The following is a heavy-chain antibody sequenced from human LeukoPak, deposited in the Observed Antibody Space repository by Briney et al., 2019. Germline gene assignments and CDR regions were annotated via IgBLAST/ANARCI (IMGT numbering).Heavy chain of an antibody. D-gene: IGHD6-19*01. CDR3: ARDWGRRYSSGWYGDFDY. J-gene: IGHJ4*02. CDR1: GFTFSSYA. Sequence: PGRSLRLSCAASGFTFSSYAMHWVRQAPGKGLEWVAFISYDGSNKYYADSVKGRFTISRDNSKNTLYLQMNSLRPEDTAVYYCARDWGRRYSSGWYGDFDYWGQGTLVTVSS. V-gene: IGHV3-30-3*01. CDR2: ISYDGSNK.